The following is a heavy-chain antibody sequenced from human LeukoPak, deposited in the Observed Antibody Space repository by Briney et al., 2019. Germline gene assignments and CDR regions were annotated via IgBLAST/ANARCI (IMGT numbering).Heavy chain of an antibody. D-gene: IGHD5-24*01. J-gene: IGHJ4*02. Sequence: QPGGSLRLSCAASGFTFSSYAMHWVRQAPGKGLEWVAVISYDGSNKYYADSVKGRFTISRDNSKNTLYLQMNSLRAEDTAVYYCARNGVRRDGRNQDYWGQGTLVTVSS. V-gene: IGHV3-30*14. CDR3: ARNGVRRDGRNQDY. CDR2: ISYDGSNK. CDR1: GFTFSSYA.